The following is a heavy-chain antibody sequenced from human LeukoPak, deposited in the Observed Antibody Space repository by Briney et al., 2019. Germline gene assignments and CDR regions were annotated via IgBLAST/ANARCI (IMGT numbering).Heavy chain of an antibody. CDR2: INPNSGGT. J-gene: IGHJ4*02. V-gene: IGHV1-2*02. CDR1: GYTFTGYY. Sequence: ASVKVSCKASGYTFTGYYMHWVRQAPGQGLEWMGWINPNSGGTNYAQKFQGRVTMTRDTSISTAYMELSRLRSDDTAVYYCARDEVDIVATIPNWGQGTLVTVSS. CDR3: ARDEVDIVATIPN. D-gene: IGHD5-12*01.